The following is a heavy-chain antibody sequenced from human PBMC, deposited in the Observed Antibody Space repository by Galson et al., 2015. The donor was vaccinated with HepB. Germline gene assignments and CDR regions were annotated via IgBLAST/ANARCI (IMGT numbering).Heavy chain of an antibody. CDR2: IIPIFGTA. V-gene: IGHV1-69*06. CDR3: ARGSSWYNAFDI. J-gene: IGHJ3*02. CDR1: GGTFSSYA. Sequence: SVKVSCKASGGTFSSYAISWVRQAPGQGLEWMGGIIPIFGTANYAQKFQGRVTITADKSTSTAYMELSSLRSEDTAVYYCARGSSWYNAFDIWGQGTMVTVSS. D-gene: IGHD6-13*01.